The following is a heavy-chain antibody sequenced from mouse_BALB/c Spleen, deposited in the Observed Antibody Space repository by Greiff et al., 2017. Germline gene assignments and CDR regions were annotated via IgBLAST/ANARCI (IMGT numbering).Heavy chain of an antibody. CDR2: ISSGGST. CDR1: GFTFSSYA. V-gene: IGHV5-6-5*01. D-gene: IGHD2-3*01. Sequence: DVQLVESGGGLVKPGGSLKLSCAASGFTFSSYAMSWVRQTPEKRLEWVASISSGGSTYYPDSVKGRFTISRDNARNILYLQMSSLRSEDTAMYYCARGRDGYRFAYWGQGTLVTVSA. J-gene: IGHJ3*01. CDR3: ARGRDGYRFAY.